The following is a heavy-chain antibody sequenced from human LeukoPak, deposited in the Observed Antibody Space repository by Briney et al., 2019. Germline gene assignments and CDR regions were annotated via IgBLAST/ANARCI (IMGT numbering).Heavy chain of an antibody. Sequence: ASVKVSCKASGYTFTSYGISWVRQAPGQGLEWMGWINPNSGGTNYAQKFQGWVTMTRDTSISTAYMELSRLRSDDTAVYYCARVKDGATTPYFDYWGQGTLVTVSS. V-gene: IGHV1-2*04. CDR1: GYTFTSYG. CDR3: ARVKDGATTPYFDY. J-gene: IGHJ4*02. D-gene: IGHD1-26*01. CDR2: INPNSGGT.